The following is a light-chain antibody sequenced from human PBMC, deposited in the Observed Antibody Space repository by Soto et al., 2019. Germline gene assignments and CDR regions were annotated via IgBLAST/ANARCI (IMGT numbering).Light chain of an antibody. CDR2: GAS. V-gene: IGKV3-15*01. CDR3: QQYNSWPIT. J-gene: IGKJ4*01. CDR1: QSISSN. Sequence: EIVMTQSPATLSVSPGERATLSCRASQSISSNLAWFQQKPGQAPRLLIYGASTRASGSPASFSGSGSGTEFSLTISSLQSEDFAVYYGQQYNSWPITFGGGTKVEI.